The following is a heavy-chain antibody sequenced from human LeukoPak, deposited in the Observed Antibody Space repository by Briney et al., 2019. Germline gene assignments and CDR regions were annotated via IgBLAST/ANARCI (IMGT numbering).Heavy chain of an antibody. CDR1: GGSFSGYN. J-gene: IGHJ5*02. D-gene: IGHD2-15*01. CDR3: ARGHCTSGSCSRWFDP. Sequence: PSETLSLTCAVYGGSFSGYNWSWIRQPPGKGLEWIGEINHSGSTNYNPSLKSRVTTSVDTSKDQFSLKLSSVTAADTAVYYCARGHCTSGSCSRWFDPWGQGTLVTVSS. CDR2: INHSGST. V-gene: IGHV4-34*01.